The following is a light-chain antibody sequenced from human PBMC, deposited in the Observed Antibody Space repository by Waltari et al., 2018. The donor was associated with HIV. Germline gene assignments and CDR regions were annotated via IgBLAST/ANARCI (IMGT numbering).Light chain of an antibody. V-gene: IGKV3-15*01. J-gene: IGKJ5*01. CDR3: QQYHQWPFT. Sequence: EIVMTQSPATLSVSPGERVTLSCRASQNVNSYLGWFQQKPGQAPRLLIYDASSRATDTPVRFSASGSGTVFSLTISSPRSEDFAVYYCQQYHQWPFTFGRGTRLEIK. CDR2: DAS. CDR1: QNVNSY.